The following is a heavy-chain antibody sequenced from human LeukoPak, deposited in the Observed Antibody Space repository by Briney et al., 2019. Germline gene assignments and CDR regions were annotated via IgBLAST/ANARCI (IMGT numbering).Heavy chain of an antibody. Sequence: ASVKASCKASGGTFSSYAISWVRQAPGQGLEWMGGIIPIFGTANYAQKFQGRVTVTTDESTSTAYMELSSLRSEDTAVYYCARGYSGYFSFDYWGQGTLVTVSS. D-gene: IGHD5-12*01. CDR1: GGTFSSYA. CDR3: ARGYSGYFSFDY. V-gene: IGHV1-69*05. CDR2: IIPIFGTA. J-gene: IGHJ4*02.